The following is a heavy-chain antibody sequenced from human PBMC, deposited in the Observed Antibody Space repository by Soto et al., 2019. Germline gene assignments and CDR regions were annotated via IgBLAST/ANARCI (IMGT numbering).Heavy chain of an antibody. Sequence: GESLQISCKGSGYSFTSYWISWVRQMPGKGLEWMGRIDPSDSYTNYSPSFQGHVTISADKSISTAYLQWSSLKASDTAMYYCARHSAVAGYYYYYGMDVWGQGTTVTVSS. D-gene: IGHD6-19*01. CDR1: GYSFTSYW. CDR3: ARHSAVAGYYYYYGMDV. V-gene: IGHV5-10-1*01. J-gene: IGHJ6*02. CDR2: IDPSDSYT.